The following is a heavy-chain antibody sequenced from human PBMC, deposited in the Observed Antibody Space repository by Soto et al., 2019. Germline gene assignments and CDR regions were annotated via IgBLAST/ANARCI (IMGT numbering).Heavy chain of an antibody. CDR2: IYYTGKT. CDR3: AAQRVAVAGLGLS. V-gene: IGHV4-61*01. CDR1: GDSVTSATYY. Sequence: PSETLSLTCTVSGDSVTSATYYWSWIRQPPGRGPEWMGYIYYTGKTKFNPSLETRITMPVDTSKNQFFLKLTSVTAADTAVYFCAAQRVAVAGLGLSWGQGTLVTVSS. J-gene: IGHJ5*02. D-gene: IGHD6-19*01.